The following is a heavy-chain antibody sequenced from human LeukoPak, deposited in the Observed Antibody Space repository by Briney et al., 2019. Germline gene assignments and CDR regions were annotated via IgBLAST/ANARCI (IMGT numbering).Heavy chain of an antibody. CDR2: IKQDGSEK. Sequence: GGSLRLSCAASGFTFSSYWMSWVRQAPGKGLEWVANIKQDGSEKYYVDSVKGRFTISRDNAKNSLYLQMSSLRAEDTAVYYCASGAYRKNYYDSSGYYGGNAFDIWGQGTMVTVSS. CDR1: GFTFSSYW. D-gene: IGHD3-22*01. CDR3: ASGAYRKNYYDSSGYYGGNAFDI. V-gene: IGHV3-7*01. J-gene: IGHJ3*02.